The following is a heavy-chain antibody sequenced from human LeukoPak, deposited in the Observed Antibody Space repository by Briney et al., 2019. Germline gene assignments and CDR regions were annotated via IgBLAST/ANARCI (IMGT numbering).Heavy chain of an antibody. D-gene: IGHD6-13*01. CDR2: INPNSGGT. V-gene: IGHV1-2*02. Sequence: ASVKVSCKASGYTFTGYYMHWVRQAPGQGPEWMGWINPNSGGTNYAQKFQGRVTMTRDTSISTAYMELSRLRSDDTAVYYCARVRSIAAAGSWFDPWGQGTLVTVSS. CDR1: GYTFTGYY. CDR3: ARVRSIAAAGSWFDP. J-gene: IGHJ5*02.